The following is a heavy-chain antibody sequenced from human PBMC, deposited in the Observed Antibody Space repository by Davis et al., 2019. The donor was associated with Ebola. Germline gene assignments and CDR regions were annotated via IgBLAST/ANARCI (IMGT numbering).Heavy chain of an antibody. CDR3: ARDGDYDFWSGYSPVDY. Sequence: GGSLRLSCAASGFTFSDYYMSWIRQAPGKGLEWVSYISSSSSYTNYADSVKGRFTISRDNAKNSLYLQMNSLRAEDTAVYYCARDGDYDFWSGYSPVDYWGQGTLVTVSS. CDR1: GFTFSDYY. CDR2: ISSSSSYT. V-gene: IGHV3-11*06. J-gene: IGHJ4*02. D-gene: IGHD3-3*01.